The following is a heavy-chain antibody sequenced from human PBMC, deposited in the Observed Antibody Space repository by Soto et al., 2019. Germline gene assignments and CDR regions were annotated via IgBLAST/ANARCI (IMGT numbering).Heavy chain of an antibody. Sequence: GGSLRLSCAASGFTFSSYAMSWVRQAPGKGLEWVSAISGSGGSTYYADSVKGRFTISRDNSKNTLYLQMNSLRAEDTAVYYCAKGGVVVVAATPDYYYYYMDVWGKGTTVTVSS. CDR1: GFTFSSYA. V-gene: IGHV3-23*01. J-gene: IGHJ6*03. CDR3: AKGGVVVVAATPDYYYYYMDV. CDR2: ISGSGGST. D-gene: IGHD2-15*01.